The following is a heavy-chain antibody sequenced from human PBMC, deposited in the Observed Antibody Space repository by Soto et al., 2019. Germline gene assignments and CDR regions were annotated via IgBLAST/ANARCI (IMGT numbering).Heavy chain of an antibody. D-gene: IGHD3-22*01. CDR3: ARGLGHTSGDLEY. Sequence: QVQLVQSGAEVKKPGASVKVSCQASGYTFSYYRINWVRQAPGQGLEWMGWIDTSNGNTDYAQTFQDRVTMTADTSTSTTFMEVRSLRSDDTAVYYCARGLGHTSGDLEYWGQGTLVAVSS. V-gene: IGHV1-18*01. CDR1: GYTFSYYR. J-gene: IGHJ4*02. CDR2: IDTSNGNT.